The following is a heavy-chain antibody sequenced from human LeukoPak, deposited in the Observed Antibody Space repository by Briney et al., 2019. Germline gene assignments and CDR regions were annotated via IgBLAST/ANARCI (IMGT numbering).Heavy chain of an antibody. CDR2: IYSGGST. D-gene: IGHD6-13*01. CDR1: GFTVSSNC. V-gene: IGHV3-66*01. CDR3: ARDLSSSGYFDY. Sequence: PGGSLRLSCVASGFTVSSNCMSWVRQAPGKGLEWVSVIYSGGSTYYADSVKGRFTISRDNSKNTLYLQMNSLRAEDTAVYYCARDLSSSGYFDYWGQGTLVTVSS. J-gene: IGHJ4*02.